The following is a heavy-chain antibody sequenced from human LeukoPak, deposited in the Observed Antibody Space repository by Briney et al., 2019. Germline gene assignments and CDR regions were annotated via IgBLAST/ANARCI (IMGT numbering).Heavy chain of an antibody. CDR2: ISSSGDYI. J-gene: IGHJ5*02. CDR3: GLYYGSWSYYILA. CDR1: GFIFSSYS. V-gene: IGHV3-21*01. D-gene: IGHD3-10*01. Sequence: GGTLRLSCAASGFIFSSYSMKWVRQAPGKGLEWVSSISSSGDYIYYADSVKGRFTISRDNAKNSLYLQMNSLRAEDTALYYCGLYYGSWSYYILAWGQGTLVTVSS.